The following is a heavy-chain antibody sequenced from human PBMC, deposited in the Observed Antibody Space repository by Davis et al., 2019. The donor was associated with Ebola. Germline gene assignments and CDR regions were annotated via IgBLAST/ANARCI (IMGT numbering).Heavy chain of an antibody. D-gene: IGHD3-3*01. Sequence: PGGSLRLSCVVSGFTFSTYALPWVRQVPGKGLEWVAIISSDGRNKYYADSVKGRFTISRDNSKNTLYLQMNSLTADETAVYYCSRAVFHEVLDYWGQGTPVTVSS. V-gene: IGHV3-30*03. CDR1: GFTFSTYA. J-gene: IGHJ4*02. CDR2: ISSDGRNK. CDR3: SRAVFHEVLDY.